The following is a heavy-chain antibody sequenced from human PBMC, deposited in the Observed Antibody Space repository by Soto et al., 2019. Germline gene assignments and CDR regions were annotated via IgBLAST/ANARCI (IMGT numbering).Heavy chain of an antibody. D-gene: IGHD1-26*01. V-gene: IGHV3-30*18. CDR1: GFTFSTYG. Sequence: QVQLVESGGGVVQPGRSLRLSCAASGFTFSTYGMHWVRQAPGKGLEWVAVISYDGSNIYYADSVKGRFTISRDNSKNTLYLQMNSLRVEDTAVYYCAKGHRDDLVGATTGGWYFDLWGRGTLVTVSS. CDR3: AKGHRDDLVGATTGGWYFDL. CDR2: ISYDGSNI. J-gene: IGHJ2*01.